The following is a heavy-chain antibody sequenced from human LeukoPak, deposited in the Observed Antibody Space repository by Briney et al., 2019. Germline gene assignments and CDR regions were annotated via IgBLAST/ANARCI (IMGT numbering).Heavy chain of an antibody. CDR2: ISSSGSTI. D-gene: IGHD2-15*01. CDR3: ARDDAGIVVVVAGGFAY. Sequence: GGSLRLSCAASGFTFSDYYMSWIRQAPGKGLEWVSYISSSGSTIYYADSVKGRFTISRDNAKNSLYLQMNSLRAEDTAVYYCARDDAGIVVVVAGGFAYWGQGTLVTVSS. CDR1: GFTFSDYY. J-gene: IGHJ4*02. V-gene: IGHV3-11*01.